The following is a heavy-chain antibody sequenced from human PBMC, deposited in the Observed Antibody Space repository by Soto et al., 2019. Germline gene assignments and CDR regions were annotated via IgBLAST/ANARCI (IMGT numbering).Heavy chain of an antibody. CDR2: ISSGST. CDR3: ARGPPSRGVGATNPSN. V-gene: IGHV4-34*01. D-gene: IGHD1-26*01. Sequence: PSETLSLTCAVYGGSSSGWYWTWIRQSPVKGLEWIGEISSGSTNYNPSLKSRVTTSADMSKNQFSLKLTSVTAADTAIYYCARGPPSRGVGATNPSNWGQGTQVTVSS. CDR1: GGSSSGWY. J-gene: IGHJ4*02.